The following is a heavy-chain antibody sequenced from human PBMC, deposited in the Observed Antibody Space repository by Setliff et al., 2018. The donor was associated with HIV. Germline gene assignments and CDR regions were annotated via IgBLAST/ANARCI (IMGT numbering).Heavy chain of an antibody. CDR1: GYTFTAYY. V-gene: IGHV1-2*06. CDR3: ATKIYCTNGVCLDAFDM. CDR2: IIPNSGGT. J-gene: IGHJ3*02. Sequence: ASVKVSCKASGYTFTAYYIHWVRQAPGQGLEWMGRIIPNSGGTNYAQKFQGRVTMTRDTSISTAYMELSRLRSDDTAVYYCATKIYCTNGVCLDAFDMWGQVTMVTVSS. D-gene: IGHD2-8*01.